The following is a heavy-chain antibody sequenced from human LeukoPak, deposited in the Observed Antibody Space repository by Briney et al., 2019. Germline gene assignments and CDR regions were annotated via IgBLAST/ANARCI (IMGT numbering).Heavy chain of an antibody. CDR2: IYYSGNT. Sequence: PSETLSLTCTVSGGSISSSSYYWSWVRQPPGRGLEWIGHIYYSGNTNYNPSLKSRVTISVDTSKNHFSLKLRSVTAADTAVYYCARRGSGSYSPFDYWGQGTLVTVSS. V-gene: IGHV4-61*03. CDR1: GGSISSSSYY. J-gene: IGHJ4*02. CDR3: ARRGSGSYSPFDY. D-gene: IGHD3-10*01.